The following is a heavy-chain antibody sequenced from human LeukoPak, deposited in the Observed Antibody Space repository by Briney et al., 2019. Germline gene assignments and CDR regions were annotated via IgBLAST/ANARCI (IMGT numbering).Heavy chain of an antibody. V-gene: IGHV1-18*01. CDR1: GYTFTSYG. CDR3: ASGGYYGSGSYLGY. CDR2: ISAYNGNT. J-gene: IGHJ4*02. Sequence: ASVKVSCKASGYTFTSYGISWVRQAPGQGLEWMGWISAYNGNTNYAQKFQGRVTMTRDTSISTAYMELSRLRSDDTAVYYCASGGYYGSGSYLGYWGQGTLVTVSS. D-gene: IGHD3-10*01.